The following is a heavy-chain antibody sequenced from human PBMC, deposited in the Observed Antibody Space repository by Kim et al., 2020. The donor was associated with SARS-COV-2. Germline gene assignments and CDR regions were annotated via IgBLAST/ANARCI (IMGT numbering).Heavy chain of an antibody. Sequence: GGSLRLSCAASGFTFSSYGMHWVRQAPGKGLEWVAVIWYDGSNKYYADSVKGRFTISRDNSKNTLYLQMNSLRAEDTAVYYCAKERAVIWFGEVYGMDVWGQGTTVTVSS. J-gene: IGHJ6*02. D-gene: IGHD3-10*01. CDR3: AKERAVIWFGEVYGMDV. CDR1: GFTFSSYG. CDR2: IWYDGSNK. V-gene: IGHV3-33*06.